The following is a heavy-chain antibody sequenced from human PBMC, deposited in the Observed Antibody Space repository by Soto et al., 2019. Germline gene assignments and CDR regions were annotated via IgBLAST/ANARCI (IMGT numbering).Heavy chain of an antibody. D-gene: IGHD6-19*01. CDR2: ISHSGST. CDR1: GGSFSGYY. CDR3: ARGYSGGWYNWFDP. J-gene: IGHJ5*02. V-gene: IGHV4-34*01. Sequence: QVQLQQWGAGLLKPSEPLSLTCAVYGGSFSGYYWSWIRQPPGKGLEWIGEISHSGSTNYNPSLKRGVPISVDTSKNQSSLKLSSVTAADTAVYYCARGYSGGWYNWFDPWGQGTLVTVSS.